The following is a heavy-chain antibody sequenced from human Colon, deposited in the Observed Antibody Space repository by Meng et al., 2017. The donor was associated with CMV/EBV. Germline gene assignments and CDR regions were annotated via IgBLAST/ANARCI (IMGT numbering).Heavy chain of an antibody. Sequence: GGSLRLSCAASGFTFTSYFMSWVRQAPGKGLEWVSSISSSSSYIYYADSVKGRFTISRDNAKNSLYLQMNSLRAEDTAVYYCAGETVQYSYYYYGMDVWGQGTTVTVSS. V-gene: IGHV3-21*01. CDR3: AGETVQYSYYYYGMDV. D-gene: IGHD4-11*01. CDR2: ISSSSSYI. J-gene: IGHJ6*02. CDR1: GFTFTSYF.